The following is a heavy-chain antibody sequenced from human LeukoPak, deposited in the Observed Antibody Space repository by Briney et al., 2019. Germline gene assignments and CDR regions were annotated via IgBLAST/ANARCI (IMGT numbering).Heavy chain of an antibody. V-gene: IGHV1-2*06. CDR2: INPNSGGT. Sequence: ASVKVSCKASGYTFTGYYMHWVRQAPGQGLEWMGRINPNSGGTNYVQKFQGRVTMTRDTSISTAYMELSRLRSDDTAVYYCAAGYSGSYLGDYWGQGTLVTVSS. J-gene: IGHJ4*02. CDR3: AAGYSGSYLGDY. CDR1: GYTFTGYY. D-gene: IGHD1-26*01.